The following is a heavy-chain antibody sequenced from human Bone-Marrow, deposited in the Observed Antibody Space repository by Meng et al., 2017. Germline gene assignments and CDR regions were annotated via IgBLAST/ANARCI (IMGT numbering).Heavy chain of an antibody. Sequence: SETLSLTCTVSGGSISSGGYYWSWIRQHPGKGLEWIWYIYYSGSTYYNPSLKSRVTISVDTSKNQFSLKLSSVTAADTAVYYCAREWKLKYSSSWYHSHDLCWFDPWGQGTLVTVSS. V-gene: IGHV4-31*03. D-gene: IGHD6-13*01. J-gene: IGHJ5*02. CDR1: GGSISSGGYY. CDR2: IYYSGST. CDR3: AREWKLKYSSSWYHSHDLCWFDP.